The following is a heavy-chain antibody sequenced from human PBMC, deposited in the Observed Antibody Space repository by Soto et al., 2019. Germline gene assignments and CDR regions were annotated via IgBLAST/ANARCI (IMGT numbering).Heavy chain of an antibody. J-gene: IGHJ5*02. CDR1: GYNFMNHW. Sequence: QVLLVQSGAEVKKPGASVRISCKTSGYNFMNHWMHWVRQAPGQGLEWMGVVNPSGTTARNAQKVQGRATLTTDTSTNTFYMDLSGLRLEDTAVYYCARDHSRSDSSWWFDPWGQGTLVTVSS. CDR2: VNPSGTTA. D-gene: IGHD2-15*01. CDR3: ARDHSRSDSSWWFDP. V-gene: IGHV1-46*01.